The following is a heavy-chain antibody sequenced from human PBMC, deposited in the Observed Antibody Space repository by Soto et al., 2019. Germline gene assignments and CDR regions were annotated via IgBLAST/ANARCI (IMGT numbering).Heavy chain of an antibody. J-gene: IGHJ4*02. D-gene: IGHD3-16*01. Sequence: PSGTLALTCTVSGGSISRYYWSWIRQPPGKGLEWIGYIYYSGSTNYNPKNGATNYARKFQGWVTMIRDTSISTVYMELRNLKSDDTAVYSCAIQDGGVVYWGQGTLVTVSS. CDR1: GGSISRYY. CDR2: IYYSGST. V-gene: IGHV4-59*01. CDR3: SDDTAVYSCAIQDGGVVY.